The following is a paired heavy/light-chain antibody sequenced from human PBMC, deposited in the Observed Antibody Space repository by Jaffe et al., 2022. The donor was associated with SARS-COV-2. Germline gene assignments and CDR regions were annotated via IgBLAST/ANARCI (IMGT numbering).Heavy chain of an antibody. J-gene: IGHJ4*02. V-gene: IGHV4-59*01. D-gene: IGHD2-15*01. Sequence: QVQLQESGPGLVKPSETLSLTCTASGDSISGYYCNWIRQAPGKGLEWIGYIYKTGRTNYNPSLGSRVTISADTSKNQLSLRLSSVTAADTAVYYCVIGRGWLPDYWGQGTLVTVSS. CDR3: VIGRGWLPDY. CDR1: GDSISGYY. CDR2: IYKTGRT.
Light chain of an antibody. V-gene: IGKV3-20*01. J-gene: IGKJ5*01. Sequence: EIVLTQSPGTLSLSPGERATLSCRASQSVGNSFIAWYQQKPGQAPRLLIHGASSRATGIPDRFSGSESGTDFTLTISRLEPEDFAVYYCQQYATSPIAFGQGTRLEIK. CDR3: QQYATSPIA. CDR1: QSVGNSF. CDR2: GAS.